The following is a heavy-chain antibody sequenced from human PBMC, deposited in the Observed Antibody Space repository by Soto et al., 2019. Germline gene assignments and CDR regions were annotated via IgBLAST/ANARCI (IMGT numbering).Heavy chain of an antibody. V-gene: IGHV1-2*02. D-gene: IGHD6-13*01. CDR2: INPKSGGT. Sequence: ASVKVSCKASGYTFTGYYMHWVRQAPGQGLEWMGWINPKSGGTNYAQKFQGRVTMTRDTSISTAYMELSRLRSEDTAVYYCAHIAAAGPRVHYFHYRGQGTLVTVSS. J-gene: IGHJ4*02. CDR1: GYTFTGYY. CDR3: AHIAAAGPRVHYFHY.